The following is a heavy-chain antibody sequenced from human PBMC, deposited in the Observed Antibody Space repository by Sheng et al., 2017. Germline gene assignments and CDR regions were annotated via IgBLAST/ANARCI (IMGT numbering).Heavy chain of an antibody. CDR2: IKSKTDGGTT. V-gene: IGHV3-15*01. J-gene: IGHJ2*01. CDR3: TTEGRWLQFGIPYWYFDL. D-gene: IGHD5-12*01. Sequence: EVQLVESGGGLVKPGGSLRLSCAASGFTFSNAWMSWVRQAPGKGLEWVGRIKSKTDGGTTDYAAPVKGRFTXXRDDXKNTLYLQMNSLKTEDTAVYYCTTEGRWLQFGIPYWYFDLWGRGTLVTVSS. CDR1: GFTFSNAW.